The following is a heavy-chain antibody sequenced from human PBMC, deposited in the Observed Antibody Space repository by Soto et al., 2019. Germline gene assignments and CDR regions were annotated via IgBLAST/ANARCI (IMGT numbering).Heavy chain of an antibody. CDR3: AKDTFSSGWYGAFDI. Sequence: PGGSLRLSCAASGFTFSTYAMSWVRQAPGKGLEWVSAISGSGGSTHYADSVKGRFTISRENSRDTLYVQMNSLRAEDTAVYYCAKDTFSSGWYGAFDIWGQGTMVTVSS. J-gene: IGHJ3*02. CDR2: ISGSGGST. D-gene: IGHD6-19*01. V-gene: IGHV3-23*01. CDR1: GFTFSTYA.